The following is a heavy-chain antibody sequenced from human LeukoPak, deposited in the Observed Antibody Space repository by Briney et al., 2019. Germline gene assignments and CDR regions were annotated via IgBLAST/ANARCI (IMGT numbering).Heavy chain of an antibody. CDR2: ISSSSSYI. V-gene: IGHV3-21*04. D-gene: IGHD3-22*01. CDR3: ARGSFSGFPAVNMTGVQGAFDI. J-gene: IGHJ3*02. Sequence: GGSLRLSCAASGFTFSSYSMNWVRQAPGKGLEWGSYISSSSSYIYYADSVKGRFTIPRDNAKNSLYLQMNNLRAEDTAVYFCARGSFSGFPAVNMTGVQGAFDIWGQGTVVSVSS. CDR1: GFTFSSYS.